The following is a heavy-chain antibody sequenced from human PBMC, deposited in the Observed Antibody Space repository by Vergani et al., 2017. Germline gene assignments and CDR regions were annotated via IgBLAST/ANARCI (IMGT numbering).Heavy chain of an antibody. J-gene: IGHJ3*02. CDR3: ARERRTADIVVVSYAFDI. D-gene: IGHD2-2*01. Sequence: QVQLVQSGAEVKQPGSSVKVSCKASGGTFSSYAISWVRQAPGQGREWMGGIIPIFGTAKYAQKFQGRVTITADKYTSTAYMELSSLRSEDTAVYYCARERRTADIVVVSYAFDIWGQGKMVTVSS. CDR2: IIPIFGTA. V-gene: IGHV1-69*06. CDR1: GGTFSSYA.